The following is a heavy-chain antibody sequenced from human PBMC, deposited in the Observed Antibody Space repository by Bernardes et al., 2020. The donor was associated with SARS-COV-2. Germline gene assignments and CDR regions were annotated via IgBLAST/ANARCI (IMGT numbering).Heavy chain of an antibody. V-gene: IGHV4-34*01. D-gene: IGHD3-22*01. CDR2: LNHSGST. Sequence: SETLSLTCAVYGGSFRGSYWSWIRQPPGTGLAWIGELNHSGSTHYNPSLKSRVTISVDTSKNQFSLKLSSVTAADTAVYYCAQSTYYDSSWFDPWGQGTLVTVSS. J-gene: IGHJ5*02. CDR3: AQSTYYDSSWFDP. CDR1: GGSFRGSY.